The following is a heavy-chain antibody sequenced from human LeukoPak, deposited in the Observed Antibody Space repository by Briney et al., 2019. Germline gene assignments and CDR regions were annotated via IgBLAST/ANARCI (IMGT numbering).Heavy chain of an antibody. CDR2: ISGSGGST. V-gene: IGHV3-23*01. J-gene: IGHJ4*02. CDR1: GFTVSSNY. D-gene: IGHD2-2*03. CDR3: ARDGYCSSTSCYKPTGTTLDY. Sequence: GGSLRLSCAASGFTVSSNYMSWVRQAPGKGLEWVSTISGSGGSTYYADSVKGRFTISRDNSKNTLYLQMNSLRAEDTAVYYCARDGYCSSTSCYKPTGTTLDYWGQGTLVTVSS.